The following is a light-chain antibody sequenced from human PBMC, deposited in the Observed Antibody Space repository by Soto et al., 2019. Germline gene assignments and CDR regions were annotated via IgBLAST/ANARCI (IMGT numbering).Light chain of an antibody. CDR3: QQRSNWLIT. CDR1: QTVSTY. J-gene: IGKJ5*01. Sequence: EIVLTQSPATLSLPPGERATLSGRASQTVSTYLAWYQQKPGQAPRLLIYDASNRATGIPARFSGSGSGTDFTLTISSLEPEDFAVYYCQQRSNWLITFGQGTRLEIK. CDR2: DAS. V-gene: IGKV3-11*01.